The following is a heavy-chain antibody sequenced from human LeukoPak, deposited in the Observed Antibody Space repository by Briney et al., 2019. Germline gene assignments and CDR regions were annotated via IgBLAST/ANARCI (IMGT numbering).Heavy chain of an antibody. CDR3: ERHSSGWYGEDY. V-gene: IGHV1-69*13. Sequence: GASVKVSCKASGGTFSSYAISWVRQAPGQGLEWMGGIIPIFGTANYAQKFQGRVTITADESTSTAYMELSSLRSEDTAVYYCERHSSGWYGEDYWGQGTLVTVSS. D-gene: IGHD6-13*01. CDR1: GGTFSSYA. J-gene: IGHJ4*02. CDR2: IIPIFGTA.